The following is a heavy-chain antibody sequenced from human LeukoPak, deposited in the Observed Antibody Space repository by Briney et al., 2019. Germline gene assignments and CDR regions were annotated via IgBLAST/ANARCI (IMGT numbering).Heavy chain of an antibody. V-gene: IGHV3-21*01. CDR2: ISSSSSYI. D-gene: IGHD5-18*01. J-gene: IGHJ4*02. CDR1: GFTFSSYS. CDR3: AKDGHPPTYSPYSYGPTDRYFDY. Sequence: GGSLRLSCAASGFTFSSYSMNWVRQAPGKGLEWVSSISSSSSYIYYADSVKGRFTISRDNSKNTLYLQMNSLRAEDTAVYYCAKDGHPPTYSPYSYGPTDRYFDYWGQGTLVTVSS.